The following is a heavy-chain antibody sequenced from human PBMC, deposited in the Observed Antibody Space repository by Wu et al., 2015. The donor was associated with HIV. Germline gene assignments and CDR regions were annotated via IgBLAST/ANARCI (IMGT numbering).Heavy chain of an antibody. CDR2: ISAYNGNT. Sequence: QVQLVQSGAEVKKPGASVKVSCKASGYTFTSYGISWVRQAPGQGLEWMGWISAYNGNTNYAQKLQGRVTMTTDTSTSTAYMELRSLRSDDTAVYYCARERSLYSSGWGPVTRWFDPWGQGTLVTVSS. V-gene: IGHV1-18*01. CDR3: ARERSLYSSGWGPVTRWFDP. D-gene: IGHD6-19*01. J-gene: IGHJ5*02. CDR1: GYTFTSYG.